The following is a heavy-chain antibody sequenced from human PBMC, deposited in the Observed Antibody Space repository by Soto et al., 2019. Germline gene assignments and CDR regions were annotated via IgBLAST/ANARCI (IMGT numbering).Heavy chain of an antibody. D-gene: IGHD2-21*02. CDR2: NNPKSGVT. J-gene: IGHJ5*02. V-gene: IGHV1-2*02. CDR3: ARGDVNWFDP. CDR1: GYSFIGSY. Sequence: GASVKVSCKASGYSFIGSYLHWVRQAPGQGLEWMGWNNPKSGVTNYAQKFQGRVTMTRDTSITTAYMELSSLRSDDTAVHYCARGDVNWFDPWGQGTLVTVSS.